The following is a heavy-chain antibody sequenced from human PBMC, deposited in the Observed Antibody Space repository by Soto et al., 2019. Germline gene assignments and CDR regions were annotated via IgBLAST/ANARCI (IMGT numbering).Heavy chain of an antibody. CDR1: GGSFSGYD. D-gene: IGHD2-8*01. Sequence: PSETLSLTYAVYGGSFSGYDWNWIRQPPGKGLECIGEINHSGSTNYNPSLKSRVTISVDTSKNQFSLKLSSVTAADTAVYYCARGRSRPYCTNGVCYTPHFDYWGQGTLVTVSS. V-gene: IGHV4-34*01. J-gene: IGHJ4*02. CDR2: INHSGST. CDR3: ARGRSRPYCTNGVCYTPHFDY.